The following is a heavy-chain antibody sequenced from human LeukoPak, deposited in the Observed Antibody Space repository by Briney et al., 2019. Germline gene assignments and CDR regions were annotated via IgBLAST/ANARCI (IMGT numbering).Heavy chain of an antibody. V-gene: IGHV3-21*01. CDR1: GFTFSSYS. CDR2: ISSSSSYI. J-gene: IGHJ4*02. D-gene: IGHD6-13*01. Sequence: PGGSLRLSCAASGFTFSSYSMNWVRQAPGKGLEWVSSISSSSSYIYYADSVKGRFTISRDNAKNSLYLQMNSLRAEDTAVYYCARDPAAAGTWFYYFDYWGQGTLVTVSS. CDR3: ARDPAAAGTWFYYFDY.